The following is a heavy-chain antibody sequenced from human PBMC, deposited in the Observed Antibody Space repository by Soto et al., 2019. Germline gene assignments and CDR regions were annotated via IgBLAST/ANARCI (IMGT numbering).Heavy chain of an antibody. CDR1: GFTFINYA. D-gene: IGHD1-1*01. CDR2: ISDTGGDS. V-gene: IGHV3-23*01. J-gene: IGHJ4*02. Sequence: XESLSLSCEASGFTFINYAMSWVRQSPGKGLEWVSSISDTGGDSYYADSMDGRFTVSRDNSKNTLYLQINSLRAEDTAIYYCVRHIYRSATMPCLDHWGQGALVTVSS. CDR3: VRHIYRSATMPCLDH.